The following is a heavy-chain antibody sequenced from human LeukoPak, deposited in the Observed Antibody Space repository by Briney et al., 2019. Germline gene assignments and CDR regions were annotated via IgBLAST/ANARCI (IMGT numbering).Heavy chain of an antibody. Sequence: PSETLSLTCTVSGGSINSYYWSWIRQPPGKGLEWIGYIYYSGSTNYNPSLKSRVTISVDTSKNQLSLKLSSVTSADTAVYYCARDWGTAAAGPDFDYRGQGTLVTVSS. CDR1: GGSINSYY. V-gene: IGHV4-59*01. D-gene: IGHD6-13*01. J-gene: IGHJ4*02. CDR2: IYYSGST. CDR3: ARDWGTAAAGPDFDY.